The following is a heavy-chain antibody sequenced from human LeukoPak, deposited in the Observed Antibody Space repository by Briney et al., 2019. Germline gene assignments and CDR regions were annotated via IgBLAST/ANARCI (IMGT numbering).Heavy chain of an antibody. J-gene: IGHJ6*02. D-gene: IGHD5-12*01. CDR3: ARDPRGYSGYPSNGMDV. V-gene: IGHV4-59*01. Sequence: SETLSLTRTVSGGSISSYYWSWIRQPPGKGLEWIGYIYYSGSTNYNPSLKSRVTISVDTSKNQFSLKLSSVTAADTAVYYCARDPRGYSGYPSNGMDVWGQGTTVTVSS. CDR2: IYYSGST. CDR1: GGSISSYY.